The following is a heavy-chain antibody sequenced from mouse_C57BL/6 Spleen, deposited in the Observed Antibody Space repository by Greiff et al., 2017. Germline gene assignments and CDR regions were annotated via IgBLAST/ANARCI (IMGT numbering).Heavy chain of an antibody. CDR3: TSSGDGYTAWFAY. V-gene: IGHV1-76*01. CDR2: IYPGSGNT. D-gene: IGHD2-3*01. Sequence: QVQLQQSGAELVRPGASVKLSCKASGYTFTDYYINWVKQRPGQGLEWIARIYPGSGNTYYNEKFKGKATLTAEKSSSTAYMQLSSLTSEDSAVYFSTSSGDGYTAWFAYWGQGTLVTVSA. CDR1: GYTFTDYY. J-gene: IGHJ3*01.